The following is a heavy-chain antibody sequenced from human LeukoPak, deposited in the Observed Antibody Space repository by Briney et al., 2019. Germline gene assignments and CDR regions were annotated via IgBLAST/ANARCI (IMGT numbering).Heavy chain of an antibody. CDR3: VKSIYSGSYYAFDY. V-gene: IGHV3-64D*06. CDR2: ISSNGGST. D-gene: IGHD1-26*01. Sequence: GGSLRLSCSASGFTFSSYAMHWVRQAPGKGLEYVSAISSNGGSTYYADSVKGRFTISRDNSKNTLYLQMSSLRPEDTAVYYCVKSIYSGSYYAFDYWGQGTLVTVSS. CDR1: GFTFSSYA. J-gene: IGHJ4*02.